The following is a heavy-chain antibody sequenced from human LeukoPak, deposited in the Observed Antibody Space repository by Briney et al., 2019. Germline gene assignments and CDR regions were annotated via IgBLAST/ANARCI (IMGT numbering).Heavy chain of an antibody. D-gene: IGHD4-17*01. J-gene: IGHJ5*02. CDR1: GGSISSYY. Sequence: SETLSLTCTVSGGSISSYYWSWIRQPAGKGLEWIRRIYTSGSTNYNPSLKSRVTMSVDTSKNQFSLKLSSVTAADTAVYYCARDRYPHYGGNQGWFDPWGQGTLVTVSS. V-gene: IGHV4-4*07. CDR2: IYTSGST. CDR3: ARDRYPHYGGNQGWFDP.